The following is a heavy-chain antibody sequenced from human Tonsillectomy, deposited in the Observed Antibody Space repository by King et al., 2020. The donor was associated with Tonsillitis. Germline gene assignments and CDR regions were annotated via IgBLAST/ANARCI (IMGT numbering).Heavy chain of an antibody. CDR3: ARSHVLRHFDWLATPFDY. V-gene: IGHV3-64*01. J-gene: IGHJ4*02. CDR2: ISSNGGST. D-gene: IGHD3-9*01. Sequence: VQLVESGGGLVQPGGSLRLSCAASGFTFSSYAMHWVRQAPGKGLEYVSAISSNGGSTYYANSVKGRFTISRDNSKNTLYLQMGSLRAEDMAVYYCARSHVLRHFDWLATPFDYWGQGTLVTVSS. CDR1: GFTFSSYA.